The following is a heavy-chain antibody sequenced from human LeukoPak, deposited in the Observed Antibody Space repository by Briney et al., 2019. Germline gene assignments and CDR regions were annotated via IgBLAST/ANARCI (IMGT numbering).Heavy chain of an antibody. V-gene: IGHV4-30-4*01. J-gene: IGHJ4*02. Sequence: SETLSLTCTVSGGSISTGDYYWSWIRQPPGKGLEYIGYIYYSGSTYYNPSLKSRITISVDTSKNQFSLKLSSVPAADTAVYYCAVGHYYHSSGYLFDSWGQGTLVTVSS. CDR2: IYYSGST. CDR3: AVGHYYHSSGYLFDS. CDR1: GGSISTGDYY. D-gene: IGHD3-22*01.